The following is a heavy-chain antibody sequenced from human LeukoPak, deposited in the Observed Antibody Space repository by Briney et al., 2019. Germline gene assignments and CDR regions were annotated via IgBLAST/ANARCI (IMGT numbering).Heavy chain of an antibody. V-gene: IGHV3-7*01. D-gene: IGHD5-12*01. Sequence: GGSLRLSCAVSGLTVSNNYMSWVRQAPGKGLEWVANIKQDGSEKYYVDSVKGRFTISRDNAKNSLYLQMNSLRAEDTAVYYCARGSRYSGYDNWGQGTLVTVSS. CDR3: ARGSRYSGYDN. CDR2: IKQDGSEK. CDR1: GLTVSNNY. J-gene: IGHJ4*02.